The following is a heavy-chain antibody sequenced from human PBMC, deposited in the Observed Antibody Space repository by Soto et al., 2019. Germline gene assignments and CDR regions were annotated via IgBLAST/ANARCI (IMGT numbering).Heavy chain of an antibody. CDR3: ARAGAGTRENYYYYGMDV. D-gene: IGHD1-7*01. CDR2: IYHSGST. V-gene: IGHV4-30-2*01. Sequence: SETLSLTCAVPGGSISSGGYSWSWIRQPPGKGLEWSGYIYHSGSTYYKPSLKSRVTISVDRSKNQSSLKLSSVTAADTAVYYCARAGAGTRENYYYYGMDVWGQGTTVTVSS. CDR1: GGSISSGGYS. J-gene: IGHJ6*02.